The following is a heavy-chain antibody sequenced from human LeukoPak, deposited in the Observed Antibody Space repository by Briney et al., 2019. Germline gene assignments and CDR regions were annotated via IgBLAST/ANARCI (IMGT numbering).Heavy chain of an antibody. D-gene: IGHD3-9*01. J-gene: IGHJ6*02. CDR2: MWYDGSNE. Sequence: GRSLRLSCVASGFTLNTYGMHWVRQAPGKGLEWVAVMWYDGSNEYYADSVKGRFTISRDNSKNTLYLQMNSLRVEDTAVYYCARERRYFDWIPDGMDVWGQGTTVTVSS. CDR3: ARERRYFDWIPDGMDV. CDR1: GFTLNTYG. V-gene: IGHV3-33*01.